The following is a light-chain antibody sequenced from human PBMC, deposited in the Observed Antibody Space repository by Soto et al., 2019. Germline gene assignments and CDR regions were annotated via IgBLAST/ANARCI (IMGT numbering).Light chain of an antibody. J-gene: IGKJ5*01. Sequence: DIQMTQSPSSLSASVGDKVTITCRASQSISSSLNWYQQKSGKAPNLLIYGVSRLQGGVPSRFSGSGSGTDFTLSISSLQPEDFATYYCQQSYTAPSITFGQGTRLDI. CDR3: QQSYTAPSIT. CDR1: QSISSS. CDR2: GVS. V-gene: IGKV1-39*01.